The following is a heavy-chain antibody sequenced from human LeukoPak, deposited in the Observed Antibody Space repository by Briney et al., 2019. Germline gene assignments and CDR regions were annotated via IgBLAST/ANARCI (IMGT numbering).Heavy chain of an antibody. Sequence: SETLSLTCTVSGGSISSSSYYWGWIRQPPGKGLEWIGSIYYSGSTYYNPSLKSRVTISVDTSKNQFSLKLSSVTAADTAVYYCARVYDILTGTAEDYWGQGTLVTVSS. CDR3: ARVYDILTGTAEDY. J-gene: IGHJ4*02. CDR2: IYYSGST. D-gene: IGHD3-9*01. CDR1: GGSISSSSYY. V-gene: IGHV4-39*07.